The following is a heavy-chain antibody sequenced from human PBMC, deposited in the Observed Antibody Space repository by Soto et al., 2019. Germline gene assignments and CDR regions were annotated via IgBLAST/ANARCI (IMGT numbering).Heavy chain of an antibody. J-gene: IGHJ5*02. V-gene: IGHV4-59*01. CDR2: VYYSGST. D-gene: IGHD5-12*01. CDR3: ARRRDGYTGVWFDP. CDR1: GAPISSFY. Sequence: SEALSLTCTVSGAPISSFYLSWIRQAPGKGLEWIGHVYYSGSTNYNPSLKSRATISLDTSKNQFSLNLTSVTAADTAVYYCARRRDGYTGVWFDPWGQGIQVTVYS.